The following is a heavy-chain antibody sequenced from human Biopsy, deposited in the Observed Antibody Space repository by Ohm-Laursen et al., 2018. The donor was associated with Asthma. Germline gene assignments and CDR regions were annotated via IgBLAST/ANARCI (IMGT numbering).Heavy chain of an antibody. J-gene: IGHJ4*02. CDR1: GGSITSSSYY. V-gene: IGHV4-39*01. D-gene: IGHD3-22*01. CDR2: MYNSGSP. Sequence: SETLSLTCAVSGGSITSSSYYWGWIRQPPGKGMEWIGCMYNSGSPSYNPSPKSRVTISVDKWKNQLSLKMRSVTAADTAVYFCVRHQYSSSWSTFDYWGQGALVTVSS. CDR3: VRHQYSSSWSTFDY.